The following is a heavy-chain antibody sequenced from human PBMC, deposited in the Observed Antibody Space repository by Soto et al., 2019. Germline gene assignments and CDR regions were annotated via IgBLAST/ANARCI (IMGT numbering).Heavy chain of an antibody. V-gene: IGHV3-33*01. J-gene: IGHJ5*02. CDR3: ARDRRSDRGNWFGP. CDR1: EFNFSIYG. Sequence: PGGSLRLSCSASEFNFSIYGMHWVRQAPGKGLEWVAEIWFDGSNKYYADSVKGRFTISRDNSKDILYLQMNSLRAEDTAVYYRARDRRSDRGNWFGPWGQGIPVTVSS. D-gene: IGHD2-15*01. CDR2: IWFDGSNK.